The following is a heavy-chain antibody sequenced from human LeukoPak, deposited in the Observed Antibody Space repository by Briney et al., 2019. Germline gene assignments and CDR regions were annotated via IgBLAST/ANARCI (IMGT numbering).Heavy chain of an antibody. J-gene: IGHJ1*01. CDR3: AKDGGSYSPAEYFQH. Sequence: GRSLRLSCAASGFTFSSYGTHWVRQAPGKGLEWVAVISYDGSNKYYADSVKGRFTISRDNSKNTLYLQMNSLRAEDTAVYYCAKDGGSYSPAEYFQHWGQGTLVTVSS. CDR2: ISYDGSNK. D-gene: IGHD1-26*01. V-gene: IGHV3-30*18. CDR1: GFTFSSYG.